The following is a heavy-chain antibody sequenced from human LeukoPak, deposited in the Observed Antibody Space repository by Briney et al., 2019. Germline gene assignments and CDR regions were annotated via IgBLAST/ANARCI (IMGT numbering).Heavy chain of an antibody. Sequence: GGSLRLSCAASGFAFSSYSMNWVRQAPGKGLEWVSYISSSSSTIYYADSVKGRFTISRDNAKNSLYLQMNSLRAEDTAVYYCVAARPYFDYWGQGTLVTVSS. D-gene: IGHD6-6*01. CDR3: VAARPYFDY. V-gene: IGHV3-48*01. J-gene: IGHJ4*02. CDR1: GFAFSSYS. CDR2: ISSSSSTI.